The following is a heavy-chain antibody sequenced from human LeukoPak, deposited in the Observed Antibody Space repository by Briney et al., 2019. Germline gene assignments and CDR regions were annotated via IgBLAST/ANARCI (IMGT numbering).Heavy chain of an antibody. CDR1: GFNFHNFA. J-gene: IGHJ4*02. V-gene: IGHV3-30*04. CDR2: ISNDERNK. CDR3: ARPSPPGDGYNPCDY. D-gene: IGHD5-24*01. Sequence: QPERSLRLSCEASGFNFHNFAMHWVRQAPGKGLEWVAVISNDERNKYYTDSVKGRFTISRDNSKSTVYLQMNSLRPEDTAVYYCARPSPPGDGYNPCDYWGPGALVIVSS.